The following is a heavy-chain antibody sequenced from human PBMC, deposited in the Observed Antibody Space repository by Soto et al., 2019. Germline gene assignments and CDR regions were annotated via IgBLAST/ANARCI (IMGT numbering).Heavy chain of an antibody. CDR3: AREGTPNDY. V-gene: IGHV1-18*01. CDR1: GYPFTHYG. Sequence: ASVKVSCKSSGYPFTHYGITWVRQAPGQGLEWMGWISPFNGNTNYGQTLQGRVTLTTDTSTSTVYMELRSLRSDDTAVYYCAREGTPNDYWGQGTLVTVSS. J-gene: IGHJ4*02. D-gene: IGHD2-15*01. CDR2: ISPFNGNT.